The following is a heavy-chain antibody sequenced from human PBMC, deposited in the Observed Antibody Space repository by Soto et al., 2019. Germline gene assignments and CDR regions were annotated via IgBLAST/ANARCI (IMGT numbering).Heavy chain of an antibody. CDR3: ARDLMITFGGVIVRRRAGAFDI. Sequence: WGSLRLSFAASGFTFSSYAMHWVRQAPGKGLEWVAVISYDGSNKYYADSVKGRFTISIYNSKNTLYLQMNSLRAEDTAVYYCARDLMITFGGVIVRRRAGAFDIWGQGTMVTVSS. V-gene: IGHV3-30*04. CDR1: GFTFSSYA. CDR2: ISYDGSNK. J-gene: IGHJ3*02. D-gene: IGHD3-16*02.